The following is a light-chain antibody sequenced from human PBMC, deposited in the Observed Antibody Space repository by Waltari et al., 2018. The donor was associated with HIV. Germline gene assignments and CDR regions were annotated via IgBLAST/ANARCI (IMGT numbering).Light chain of an antibody. J-gene: IGLJ3*02. Sequence: QSVLPQPPSASGTAGQRVTISCSGTSSNIGSNTVNWYQPLPGTAPKLLIYHNSQRPSGVPDRFSGSKSGTSASLAISGLQSEDEADYYCAAWDDSVNGLVFGGGTKLTV. CDR3: AAWDDSVNGLV. CDR2: HNS. CDR1: SSNIGSNT. V-gene: IGLV1-44*01.